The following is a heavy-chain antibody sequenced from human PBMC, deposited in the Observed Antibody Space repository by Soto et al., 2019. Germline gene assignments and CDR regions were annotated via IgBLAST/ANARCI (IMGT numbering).Heavy chain of an antibody. J-gene: IGHJ5*02. V-gene: IGHV4-34*01. CDR1: GGSFSGYY. CDR2: INHSGST. D-gene: IGHD6-13*01. CDR3: ARQIAAAGIDWFDP. Sequence: SETLSLTCAVYGGSFSGYYWSWIRQPPGKGLEWIGEINHSGSTNYNPSLKSRVTISVDTSKNQFSLKLSSVTAADTAVYYCARQIAAAGIDWFDPWGQGTLVTVSS.